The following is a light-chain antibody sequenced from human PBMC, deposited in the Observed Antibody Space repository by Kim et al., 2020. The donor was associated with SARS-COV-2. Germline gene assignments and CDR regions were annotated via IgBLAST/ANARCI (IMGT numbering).Light chain of an antibody. CDR3: QQYNSYSRT. CDR1: QSISTW. CDR2: KAS. V-gene: IGKV1-5*03. J-gene: IGKJ1*01. Sequence: DIQMTQSPSTLSASVGDRVTITCRASQSISTWLAWYQQKPGKAPKVLIYKASTLESGVPLRFSGSGSGTEFTLTISSLQPDDFATYYCQQYNSYSRTFGQGTKVDIK.